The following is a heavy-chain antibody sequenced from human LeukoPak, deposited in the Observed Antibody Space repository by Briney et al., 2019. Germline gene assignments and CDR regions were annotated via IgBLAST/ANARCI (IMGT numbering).Heavy chain of an antibody. V-gene: IGHV5-51*01. CDR3: ANLRSYSDAFDI. CDR2: IYPGDSDT. Sequence: GESLKISCQGSGSTFTSYWIAWVRQMPGEGLEWMGIIYPGDSDTRYSPSFQGQATISADKSISTAFLQWSSLKASDSAMYYCANLRSYSDAFDIWGQGTMVTVSS. J-gene: IGHJ3*02. CDR1: GSTFTSYW. D-gene: IGHD2-21*01.